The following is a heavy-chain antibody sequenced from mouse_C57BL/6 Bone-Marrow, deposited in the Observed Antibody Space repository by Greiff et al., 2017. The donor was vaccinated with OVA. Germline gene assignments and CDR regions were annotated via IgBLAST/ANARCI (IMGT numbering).Heavy chain of an antibody. CDR2: ISYSGST. CDR1: GYSITSDY. V-gene: IGHV3-8*01. D-gene: IGHD1-1*01. J-gene: IGHJ4*01. CDR3: ARGSYYYGSSYAMDY. Sequence: EVKLVESGPGLAKPSQTLSLTCSVTGYSITSDYWNWIRKFPGNKLEYMGYISYSGSTYYNPSLKSRISITRDTSKNQYYLQLNSVTTEDTATYYCARGSYYYGSSYAMDYWGQGTSVTFSS.